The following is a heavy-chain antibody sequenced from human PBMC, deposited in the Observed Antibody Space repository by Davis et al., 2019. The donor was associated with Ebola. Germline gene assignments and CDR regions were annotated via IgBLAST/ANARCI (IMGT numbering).Heavy chain of an antibody. CDR1: SFMFDKYG. CDR3: ARGVGATGLLYYYGMDV. Sequence: PAGSLTLPCAASSFMFDKYGMHWVRQAPGKGLEWVAVISYDGSKTSYLQSVEGRLTISRDNSKNTLYLQMESLRVDDTAVYYCARGVGATGLLYYYGMDVWGPGTTVTVSS. V-gene: IGHV3-33*05. J-gene: IGHJ6*02. CDR2: ISYDGSKT. D-gene: IGHD1-26*01.